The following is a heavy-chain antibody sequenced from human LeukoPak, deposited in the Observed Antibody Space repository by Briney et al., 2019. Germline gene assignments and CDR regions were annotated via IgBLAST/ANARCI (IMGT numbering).Heavy chain of an antibody. CDR1: GGSFSGYY. Sequence: SETLSLTCAVYGGSFSGYYWSWIRQPAGKGLEWIGRIYTSGSTNYNPSLKSRVTMSVDTSKNQFSLKLSSVTAADTAVYYCASISYYYYGMDVWGQGTTVTVSS. D-gene: IGHD3-3*02. J-gene: IGHJ6*02. CDR2: IYTSGST. V-gene: IGHV4-59*10. CDR3: ASISYYYYGMDV.